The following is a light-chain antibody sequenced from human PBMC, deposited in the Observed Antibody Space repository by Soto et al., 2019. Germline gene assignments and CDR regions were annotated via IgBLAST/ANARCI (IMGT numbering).Light chain of an antibody. J-gene: IGKJ1*01. V-gene: IGKV3-15*01. CDR2: GAS. Sequence: EIVMTQSPATLSVSPGERVTLSCRASQSVSSNLAWYQQKPGQXPXXLIYGASTRATGIPARFSGSGSGTEFTLTISSLQSEDFAVYYCQQYINLWTFGQGTKVDIK. CDR1: QSVSSN. CDR3: QQYINLWT.